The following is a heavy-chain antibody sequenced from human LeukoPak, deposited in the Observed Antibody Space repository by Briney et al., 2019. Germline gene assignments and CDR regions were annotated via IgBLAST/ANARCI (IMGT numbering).Heavy chain of an antibody. CDR3: ARAPAGCGGTCSFDY. D-gene: IGHD2-15*01. V-gene: IGHV4-4*07. CDR1: GASMSNSF. J-gene: IGHJ4*02. CDR2: IYSSGRT. Sequence: PSETLSLTCTVSGASMSNSFWSWIRQPAGKGLEWIGRIYSSGRTNYNPSLKSRVTLSIDTSNNQLSLKLTSVTAADTALYYCARAPAGCGGTCSFDYWGQGTLVTVSS.